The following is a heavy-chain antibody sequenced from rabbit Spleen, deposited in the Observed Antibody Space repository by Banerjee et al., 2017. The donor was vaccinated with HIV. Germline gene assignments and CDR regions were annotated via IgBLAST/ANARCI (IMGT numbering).Heavy chain of an antibody. CDR2: IDTYSGST. Sequence: QEQLEESGGGLVKPEGSLPLTCKASGFDLSSYYYMCWVRQAPGKGLELIACIDTYSGSTWYASRVNGRFTIARSTSLNMVDMKMTRLTAADTATYFCARGVLVVVAPTRLDLWGPGTLVTVS. CDR1: GFDLSSYYY. CDR3: ARGVLVVVAPTRLDL. D-gene: IGHD8-1*01. V-gene: IGHV1S43*01. J-gene: IGHJ3*01.